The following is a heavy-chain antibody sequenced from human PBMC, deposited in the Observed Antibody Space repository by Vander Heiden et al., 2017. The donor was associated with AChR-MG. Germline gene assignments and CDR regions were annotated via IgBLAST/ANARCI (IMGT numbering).Heavy chain of an antibody. CDR2: ISGSGAVT. D-gene: IGHD1-26*01. Sequence: EVQLLESGGGLARPEGSLRLSCAASGFTFSSFVLSWVRQAPGEGLEWVSGISGSGAVTYYADSVKGRFTISRDNSKNTLFLQMNRLRAEDTAVYYCAVHFGDSGRDFFDYWGQGTLLTVSS. CDR1: GFTFSSFV. J-gene: IGHJ4*02. CDR3: AVHFGDSGRDFFDY. V-gene: IGHV3-23*01.